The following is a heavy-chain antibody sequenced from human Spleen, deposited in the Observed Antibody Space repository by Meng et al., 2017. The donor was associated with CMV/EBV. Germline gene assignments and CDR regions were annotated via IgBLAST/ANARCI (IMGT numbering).Heavy chain of an antibody. Sequence: ASVKVSCKASGYTFTDYYMYWVRQAPGQGLEWMGWISAYNGNTNYAQKLQGRVTMTTDTSTSTAYMELRSLRSDDTAVYYCARDGRDRSDYWGQGTLVTVSS. CDR2: ISAYNGNT. V-gene: IGHV1-18*04. CDR1: GYTFTDYY. J-gene: IGHJ4*02. CDR3: ARDGRDRSDY.